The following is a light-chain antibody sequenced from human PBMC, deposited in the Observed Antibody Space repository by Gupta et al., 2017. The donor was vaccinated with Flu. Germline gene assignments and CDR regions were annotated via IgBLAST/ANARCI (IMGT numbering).Light chain of an antibody. CDR1: QSVSTS. CDR3: QQYRKWPRT. Sequence: EIVMTQSPATLSVSPGERATLSCRASQSVSTSLVWYQQKPGQAPRLLIYGASTRATGIPARFSGSGSGTEFTLSISSLQSEDIALYYCQQYRKWPRTFGQGTKVEV. CDR2: GAS. V-gene: IGKV3-15*01. J-gene: IGKJ1*01.